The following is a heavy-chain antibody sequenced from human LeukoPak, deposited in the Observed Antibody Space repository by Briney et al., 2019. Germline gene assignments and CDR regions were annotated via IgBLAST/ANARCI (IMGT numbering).Heavy chain of an antibody. D-gene: IGHD3-16*01. J-gene: IGHJ4*02. CDR1: GGSISSSNW. CDR3: ARDPPRTLGGARFFDY. CDR2: IYHSGST. V-gene: IGHV4-4*02. Sequence: SETLSLTCAVSGGSISSSNWWSWVRQPPGKGLEWIGEIYHSGSTNYNPSLKSRVTISVDKSKNQFSLKLSSVTAADTAVYYCARDPPRTLGGARFFDYWGQGTLVTVSS.